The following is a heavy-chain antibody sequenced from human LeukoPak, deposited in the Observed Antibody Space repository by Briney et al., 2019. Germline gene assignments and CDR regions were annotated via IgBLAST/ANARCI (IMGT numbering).Heavy chain of an antibody. J-gene: IGHJ4*02. Sequence: GGSLRLSCAASGFTFSSYAMSWVRQAPGKGLEWVSAISGSGGSTYYADSVKGRSTISRDNSKNTLYLQMNSLRAEDTAVYYCAKDLGSSGWYNFDYWGQGTLVTVSS. V-gene: IGHV3-23*01. CDR3: AKDLGSSGWYNFDY. CDR2: ISGSGGST. D-gene: IGHD6-19*01. CDR1: GFTFSSYA.